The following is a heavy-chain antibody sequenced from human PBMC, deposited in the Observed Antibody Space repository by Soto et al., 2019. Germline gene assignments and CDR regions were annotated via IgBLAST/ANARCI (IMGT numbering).Heavy chain of an antibody. D-gene: IGHD2-2*01. J-gene: IGHJ5*02. CDR2: IYYSGST. V-gene: IGHV4-31*03. Sequence: QVQLQESGPGLVKPSQTLSLTCTVSGGSISSGGYYWSWIRQHPGKGLEWIGYIYYSGSTYYNPSLTSRVTISVDTSKNQFSLKLSSVTAADTAVYYCARAVDHCSSTSCLLWFDPWCQGTLVTVSS. CDR3: ARAVDHCSSTSCLLWFDP. CDR1: GGSISSGGYY.